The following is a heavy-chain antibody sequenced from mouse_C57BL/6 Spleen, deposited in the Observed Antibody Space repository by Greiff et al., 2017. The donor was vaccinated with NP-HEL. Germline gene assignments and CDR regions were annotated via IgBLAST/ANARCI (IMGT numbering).Heavy chain of an antibody. CDR1: GFNIKDDY. Sequence: VQLKESGAELVRPGASVKLSCTASGFNIKDDYMHWVKQRPEQGLEWIGWIDPENGDTEYASKFQGKATITADTSSNTAYLQLSSLTSEDTAVYYCTTIYYYGSSYIDYWGQGTTLTVSS. J-gene: IGHJ2*01. CDR2: IDPENGDT. CDR3: TTIYYYGSSYIDY. D-gene: IGHD1-1*01. V-gene: IGHV14-4*01.